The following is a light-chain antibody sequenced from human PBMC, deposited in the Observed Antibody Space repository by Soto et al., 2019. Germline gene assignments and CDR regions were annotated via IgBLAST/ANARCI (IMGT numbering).Light chain of an antibody. V-gene: IGKV3-11*01. J-gene: IGKJ5*01. Sequence: VLTQSPATLSLSPWERATLSCRASLNVNSYLAWYQQKPGQAPRLLIYDASNRAAGIPARFSGSGSGTDFTLTISSLEPEDFAIYYCQQRQYWPPITFGQGTRLEN. CDR2: DAS. CDR3: QQRQYWPPIT. CDR1: LNVNSY.